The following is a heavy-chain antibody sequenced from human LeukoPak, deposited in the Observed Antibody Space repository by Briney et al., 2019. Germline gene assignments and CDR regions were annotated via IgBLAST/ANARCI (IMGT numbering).Heavy chain of an antibody. CDR1: GYDFTKYA. D-gene: IGHD3-22*01. Sequence: ASVKVSCKASGYDFTKYAVQWVRQAPGQRLEWMGWIDAGNGRTKYSQDFQGRVTISRDTSASIAYMELSSLRSEDTAVYYCARGIYDSSGSDAFDIWGQGTMVTVSS. V-gene: IGHV1-3*03. CDR3: ARGIYDSSGSDAFDI. J-gene: IGHJ3*02. CDR2: IDAGNGRT.